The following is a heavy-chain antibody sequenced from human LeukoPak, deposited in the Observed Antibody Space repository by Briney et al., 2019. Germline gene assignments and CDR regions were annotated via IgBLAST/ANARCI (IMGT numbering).Heavy chain of an antibody. D-gene: IGHD6-19*01. J-gene: IGHJ4*02. CDR1: GFTFSSYA. Sequence: GRSLRLSCAASGFTFSSYAMHWVRQAPGKGLEWVAVISYDGSNKYYADSVKGRFTISRDNSKNTLYLQMNSLRAEDTAVYYCAGGIAVAGLDYWGQGTLVTVSS. CDR2: ISYDGSNK. V-gene: IGHV3-30-3*01. CDR3: AGGIAVAGLDY.